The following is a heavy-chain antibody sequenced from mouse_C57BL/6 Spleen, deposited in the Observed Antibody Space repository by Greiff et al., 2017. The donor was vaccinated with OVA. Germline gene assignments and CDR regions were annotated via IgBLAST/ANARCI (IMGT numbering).Heavy chain of an antibody. J-gene: IGHJ4*01. CDR1: GFTFSSYT. CDR3: ARKRYRAMDY. V-gene: IGHV5-9*01. CDR2: ISGGGGNT. Sequence: EVKLVESGGGLVKPGWSLKLSCAASGFTFSSYTMSWVRQTPEKRLEWVATISGGGGNTYYPDSVKGRFTISRDNAKNTLYLQMSSLRSEDTALYYCARKRYRAMDYWGQGTSVTVSS. D-gene: IGHD1-1*01.